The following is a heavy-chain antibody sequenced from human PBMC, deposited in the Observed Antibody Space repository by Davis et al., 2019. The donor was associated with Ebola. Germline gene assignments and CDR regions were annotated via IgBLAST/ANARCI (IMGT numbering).Heavy chain of an antibody. CDR2: ISWNSVNI. Sequence: GGSLRLSCAASGFTFDDYAMHWVRQAPGKGLEWVSGISWNSVNIGYADSVRGRFTISRDNAKNSLYLQMNNLRAEDTAVYYCATLFGVPADYWGQGTLVTVSS. CDR1: GFTFDDYA. V-gene: IGHV3-9*01. CDR3: ATLFGVPADY. D-gene: IGHD3-3*01. J-gene: IGHJ4*02.